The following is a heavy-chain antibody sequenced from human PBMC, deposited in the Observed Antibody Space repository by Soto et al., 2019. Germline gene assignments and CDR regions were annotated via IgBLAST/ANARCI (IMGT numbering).Heavy chain of an antibody. CDR3: ARRAFGSSRSFDI. Sequence: VQLLESGGDLVHPGGSLRLSCAASGFAFSSHPMSWVRQAPERGLEWVSGLSDRGGLTYNADSVKGRFTISRDNSKNTLYLQMNRLRAEDTALYYCARRAFGSSRSFDIWGQGTMVTVSS. V-gene: IGHV3-23*01. CDR2: LSDRGGLT. CDR1: GFAFSSHP. D-gene: IGHD6-6*01. J-gene: IGHJ3*02.